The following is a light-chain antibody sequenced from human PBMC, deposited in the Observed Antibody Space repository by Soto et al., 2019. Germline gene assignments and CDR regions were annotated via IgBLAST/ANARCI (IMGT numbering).Light chain of an antibody. V-gene: IGLV2-14*01. Sequence: QSALTQPASVSGSPGQSITISCTGTSSDVGGYNYVSWYQQHPGKAPKLMIYEVSNRPSGVSNRFSGSKSGNTASLTVSGLQTDDEAEYFCSSYAGSNTVVFGGGTKLTVL. CDR3: SSYAGSNTVV. CDR1: SSDVGGYNY. J-gene: IGLJ2*01. CDR2: EVS.